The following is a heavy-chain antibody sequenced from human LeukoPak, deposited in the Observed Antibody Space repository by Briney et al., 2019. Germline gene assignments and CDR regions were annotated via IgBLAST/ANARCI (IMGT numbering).Heavy chain of an antibody. J-gene: IGHJ3*02. D-gene: IGHD6-13*01. CDR1: GFTFSGSA. CDR2: IRSKANSYAT. V-gene: IGHV3-73*01. Sequence: PGGSLSLSCAASGFTFSGSAMHWVRQASGKGLEWVGRIRSKANSYATAYAASVKGRFTISRDDSKNTAYLQMNSLKTEDTAVYYCTLPQGGFPSSSWYDDAFDIWGQGTMVTVSS. CDR3: TLPQGGFPSSSWYDDAFDI.